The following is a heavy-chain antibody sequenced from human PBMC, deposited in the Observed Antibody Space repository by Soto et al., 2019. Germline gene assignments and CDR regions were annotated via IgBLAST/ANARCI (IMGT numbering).Heavy chain of an antibody. D-gene: IGHD2-2*01. CDR3: AREGPELGYCSSTSCHAGYFDY. V-gene: IGHV1-69*04. Sequence: SVKVSCKASGYTFTSYGISWVRQAPGQGLEWMGRIIPILGIANYAQKFQGRVTITADKSTSTAYMELSSLRPEDTAVYYCAREGPELGYCSSTSCHAGYFDYWGQGTLVTVSS. J-gene: IGHJ4*02. CDR1: GYTFTSYG. CDR2: IIPILGIA.